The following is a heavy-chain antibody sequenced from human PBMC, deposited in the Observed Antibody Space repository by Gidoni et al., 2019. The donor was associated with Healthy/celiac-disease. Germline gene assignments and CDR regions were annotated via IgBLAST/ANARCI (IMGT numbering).Heavy chain of an antibody. D-gene: IGHD3-16*02. CDR2: IRGSGGST. CDR1: GFTLRSYA. CDR3: AKDNSSLRLGELSFFDY. V-gene: IGHV3-23*01. Sequence: EVQLLESGGGLVQPGGSLRLSCAASGFTLRSYAMSWVRQAPGKGLEWVSAIRGSGGSTYYADSVKGRFTIARDNSKNTLYLQMNSLRAEDTAVYYCAKDNSSLRLGELSFFDYWGQGTLVTVSS. J-gene: IGHJ4*02.